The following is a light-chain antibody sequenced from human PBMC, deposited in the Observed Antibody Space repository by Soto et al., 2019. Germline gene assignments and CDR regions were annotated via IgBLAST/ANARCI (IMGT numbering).Light chain of an antibody. V-gene: IGLV2-14*03. J-gene: IGLJ3*02. CDR1: SSDVGGYNY. Sequence: QSALTQPASVSGSPGQSITISCTGTSSDVGGYNYVSWFQQHPGKAPKLKIYEVSNRPSGVSHRFSGSKSGYTASLTISALQAEDEADYYCTSLTSSSTWVFGGGTKLTVL. CDR2: EVS. CDR3: TSLTSSSTWV.